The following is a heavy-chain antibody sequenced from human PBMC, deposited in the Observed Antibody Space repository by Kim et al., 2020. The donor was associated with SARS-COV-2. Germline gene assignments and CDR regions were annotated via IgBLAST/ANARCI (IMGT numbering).Heavy chain of an antibody. V-gene: IGHV3-49*03. D-gene: IGHD3-16*01. CDR2: IRSKAYGGTT. CDR1: GFTFGDYA. CDR3: TRAPKANHPWGWFDP. J-gene: IGHJ5*02. Sequence: GGSLRLSCTASGFTFGDYAMSWFRQAPGKGLEWVGFIRSKAYGGTTEYAASVKGRFTISRDDSKSIAYLQMNSLKTEDTAVYYCTRAPKANHPWGWFDPWGQGTLGTVSS.